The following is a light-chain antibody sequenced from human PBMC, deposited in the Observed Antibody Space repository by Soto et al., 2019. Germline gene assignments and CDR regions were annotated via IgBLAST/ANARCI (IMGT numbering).Light chain of an antibody. CDR3: QQYNNWPRT. V-gene: IGKV3-15*01. Sequence: EIVLTQSPATLSLSPVERDTLSCRASQSVSSNLAWFQQTPGQAPRLLIYGASTRATGIPARFSGSGSGTEFTLTISSLQSEDFAVYYCQQYNNWPRTFGQGTKVDIK. CDR1: QSVSSN. J-gene: IGKJ1*01. CDR2: GAS.